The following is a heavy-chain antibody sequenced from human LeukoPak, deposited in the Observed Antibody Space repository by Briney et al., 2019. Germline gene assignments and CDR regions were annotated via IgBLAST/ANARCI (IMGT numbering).Heavy chain of an antibody. J-gene: IGHJ3*02. Sequence: GGSLRLSCAASGFTVSSNYMSWVRQAPGKGLEWVSSISSSSSYIYYADSVKGRFTISRDNAKNSLYLQMNSLRAEDTAVYYCARDQGLYDSSAPDAFDIWGQGTMVTVSS. D-gene: IGHD3-22*01. CDR1: GFTVSSNY. CDR3: ARDQGLYDSSAPDAFDI. V-gene: IGHV3-21*01. CDR2: ISSSSSYI.